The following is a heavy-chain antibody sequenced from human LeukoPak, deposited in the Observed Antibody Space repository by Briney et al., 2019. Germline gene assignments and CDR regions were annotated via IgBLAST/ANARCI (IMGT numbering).Heavy chain of an antibody. CDR3: AKDTLFWSGYYHDY. CDR1: GFTFSSYA. Sequence: GGSLRLSCAASGFTFSSYAMSWVRQAPGKGLEWVSAISGSGGSTYYADSVKGRFTISRDNSKNTLYLQMNSLRAEDTAVYYCAKDTLFWSGYYHDYWGQGTLVTVSS. J-gene: IGHJ4*02. CDR2: ISGSGGST. V-gene: IGHV3-23*01. D-gene: IGHD3-3*01.